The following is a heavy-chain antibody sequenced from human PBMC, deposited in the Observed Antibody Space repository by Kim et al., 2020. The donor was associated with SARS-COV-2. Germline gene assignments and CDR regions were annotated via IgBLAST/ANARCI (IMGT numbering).Heavy chain of an antibody. CDR3: ARGERTPEYSYGPDY. V-gene: IGHV1-2*06. D-gene: IGHD5-18*01. J-gene: IGHJ4*02. Sequence: GLEGMGQINPKAGGTGYAQRFQGRVTVTSNTSVTTTYVEVSRLRSDDTAVYYCARGERTPEYSYGPDYWGQGTLVTVSS. CDR2: INPKAGGT.